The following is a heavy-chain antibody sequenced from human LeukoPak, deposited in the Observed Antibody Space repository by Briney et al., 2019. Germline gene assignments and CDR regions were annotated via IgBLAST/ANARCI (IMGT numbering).Heavy chain of an antibody. J-gene: IGHJ4*02. D-gene: IGHD2-2*01. V-gene: IGHV1-69*05. CDR3: AKSTVVPAAIRFEDTAMVRYGGNSGGFDY. CDR2: IIPIFGTA. CDR1: GGTFSSYA. Sequence: SVKVSCNASGGTFSSYAISWVRQAPGQGLEWMGRIIPIFGTANYAQKFQGRVTITTDESTSTAYMELSSLRSEDTAVYYCAKSTVVPAAIRFEDTAMVRYGGNSGGFDYWGQGTLVTVSS.